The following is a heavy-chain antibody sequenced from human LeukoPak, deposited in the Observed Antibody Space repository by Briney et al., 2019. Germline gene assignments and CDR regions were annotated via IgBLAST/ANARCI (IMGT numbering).Heavy chain of an antibody. J-gene: IGHJ4*02. Sequence: GGSLRLSCAASGFTFSKYWMLWVRQAPGKGLESVSRINTDGTVTTYADSVKGRFTVSRDNADNTMFLQINSVRDADTAVYYCATKQWLAPPPDSWGQGTPVTVSS. CDR3: ATKQWLAPPPDS. D-gene: IGHD6-19*01. V-gene: IGHV3-74*01. CDR1: GFTFSKYW. CDR2: INTDGTVT.